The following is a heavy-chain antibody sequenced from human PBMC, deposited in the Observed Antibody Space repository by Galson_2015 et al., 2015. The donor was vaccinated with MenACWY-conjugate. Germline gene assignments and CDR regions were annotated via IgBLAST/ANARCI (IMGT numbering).Heavy chain of an antibody. V-gene: IGHV3-23*01. D-gene: IGHD1-26*01. Sequence: SLRLSCAASGFTFSGSAIHWVRQASGRGLEWVSTISASASGGSTFYADSVKGRSTISRDDSKNTLYLQMNSLRAEDAAVYYCVRDSLAIVHGMDVWGQGTTVTVSS. CDR3: VRDSLAIVHGMDV. J-gene: IGHJ6*02. CDR1: GFTFSGSA. CDR2: ISASASGGST.